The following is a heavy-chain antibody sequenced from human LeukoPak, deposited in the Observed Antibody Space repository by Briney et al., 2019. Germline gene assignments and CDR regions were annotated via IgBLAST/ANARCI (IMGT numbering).Heavy chain of an antibody. V-gene: IGHV3-48*04. Sequence: PGGSLRLSCAASRFTFSTYWMHWVRQAPWQGLEWVSYISSSGSTIYYADSVKGRFTISRDNAKNSLYLQMNSLRAEDTAVYYCAELGITMIGGVWGKGTTVTISS. CDR3: AELGITMIGGV. CDR2: ISSSGSTI. D-gene: IGHD3-10*02. CDR1: RFTFSTYW. J-gene: IGHJ6*04.